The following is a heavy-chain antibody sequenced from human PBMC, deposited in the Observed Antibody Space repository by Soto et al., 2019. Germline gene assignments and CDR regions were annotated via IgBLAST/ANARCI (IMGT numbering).Heavy chain of an antibody. J-gene: IGHJ4*02. Sequence: QVQLVEYGGGVAQPGRSLRLSCAASGFTFSHYAMHWVRQAPGKGLEWVALMSYDGSNEYYADSVKGRFTISRDNSKNTLYLQMNSLRAEDTAVYYCAKDGSHNFDYWGQGTLVTVSS. CDR1: GFTFSHYA. CDR3: AKDGSHNFDY. D-gene: IGHD1-26*01. CDR2: MSYDGSNE. V-gene: IGHV3-30*18.